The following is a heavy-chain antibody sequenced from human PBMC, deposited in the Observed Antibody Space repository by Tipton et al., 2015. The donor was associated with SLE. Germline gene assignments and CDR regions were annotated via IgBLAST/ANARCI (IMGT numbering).Heavy chain of an antibody. J-gene: IGHJ3*02. D-gene: IGHD2-21*02. Sequence: QSGAEVKKAGASMKVSCKASGYTFSNYGISWVRQAPGQGLEWMGWISTYNGNTNSAQKLQGRVTMTTDTSTSTAYMELRSLRSDDPAVSYCARGRMTRYGFDIWGQGTMVTVSS. CDR1: GYTFSNYG. CDR3: ARGRMTRYGFDI. V-gene: IGHV1-18*01. CDR2: ISTYNGNT.